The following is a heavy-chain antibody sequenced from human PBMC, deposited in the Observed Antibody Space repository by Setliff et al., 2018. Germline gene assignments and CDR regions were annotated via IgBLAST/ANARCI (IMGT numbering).Heavy chain of an antibody. J-gene: IGHJ4*02. CDR3: ARGFDVCGGGACYTDGPYYFDY. V-gene: IGHV4-59*12. Sequence: NPSETLSLTCTVSGGSFTTYYWSWIRQSPGKGLEWIGYIYYSGSTNYNPSLKSRVTISVDTSKNQFSLKLSSVAAADTAVYYCARGFDVCGGGACYTDGPYYFDYWGLGTLVTVS. CDR2: IYYSGST. D-gene: IGHD2-21*02. CDR1: GGSFTTYY.